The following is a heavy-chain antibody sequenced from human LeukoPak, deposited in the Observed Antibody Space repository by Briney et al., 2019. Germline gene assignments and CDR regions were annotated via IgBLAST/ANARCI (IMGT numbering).Heavy chain of an antibody. CDR1: GDSVSSDIYY. Sequence: SETLSLTCTVSGDSVSSDIYYWIWIRQPPGKGLEWIGYIYYTGSTNYNPSLKNRVTISVDTSTNQFSLKLSSVTAADTAVYYCARRMTRPEAFDIWGQGTMVTVSS. V-gene: IGHV4-61*01. CDR2: IYYTGST. CDR3: ARRMTRPEAFDI. J-gene: IGHJ3*02.